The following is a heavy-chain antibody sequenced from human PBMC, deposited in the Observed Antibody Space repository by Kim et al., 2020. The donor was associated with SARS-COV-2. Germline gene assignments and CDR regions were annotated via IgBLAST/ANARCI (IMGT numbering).Heavy chain of an antibody. CDR3: ARYIAGGSGRGE. J-gene: IGHJ4*02. CDR1: GVSVTSGFNH. D-gene: IGHD3-10*01. Sequence: SETLSLTCSVSGVSVTSGFNHWSWIRQPPGKGLEWIGNILDSGTTDYNPSLKSRVTISLDTSKNHFSLTMRSASAADTAVYYCARYIAGGSGRGEWGQGTLVTVSS. CDR2: ILDSGTT. V-gene: IGHV4-61*03.